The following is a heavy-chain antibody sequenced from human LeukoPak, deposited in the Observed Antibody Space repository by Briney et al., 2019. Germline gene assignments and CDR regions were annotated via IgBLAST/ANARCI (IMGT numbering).Heavy chain of an antibody. D-gene: IGHD4-17*01. J-gene: IGHJ4*02. V-gene: IGHV1-18*01. CDR1: GYSFTSYG. CDR2: ISTYNGKT. CDR3: AKDSDYGRLMDC. Sequence: ASVKVSCKASGYSFTSYGITWVLQAPGQGLEWMGWISTYNGKTNFAQKLQGRLTMTTDTSTSTAYMELRSLRSDDTAVYYCAKDSDYGRLMDCWGQGTLVTVSS.